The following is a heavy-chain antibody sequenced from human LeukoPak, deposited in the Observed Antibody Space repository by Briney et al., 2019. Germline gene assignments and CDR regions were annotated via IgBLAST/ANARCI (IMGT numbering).Heavy chain of an antibody. Sequence: GGSLRLSCASSLFTFNSYWFHWVRQAPGKGLVWVSRINSDGSDTIYADSVKGRFTISRDNAKSTVYLQMNSLKAEDTAVYYCARGGYHHGFDIWGQGTMVTVSS. CDR2: INSDGSDT. D-gene: IGHD2-15*01. CDR1: LFTFNSYW. V-gene: IGHV3-74*01. J-gene: IGHJ3*02. CDR3: ARGGYHHGFDI.